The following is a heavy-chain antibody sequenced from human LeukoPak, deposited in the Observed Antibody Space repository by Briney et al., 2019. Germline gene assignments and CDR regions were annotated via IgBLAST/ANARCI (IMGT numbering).Heavy chain of an antibody. Sequence: ASVKVSCKASGYTFTGYYMHWVRQAPGQGLEWMGWINPNSGGTNYAQKFQGWVTMTRDTSISTAYMELSRLRSDDTAVYYCACSRSSSSEDAEVGNYYYYGMDVWGQGTTVTVSS. CDR1: GYTFTGYY. CDR3: ACSRSSSSEDAEVGNYYYYGMDV. J-gene: IGHJ6*02. D-gene: IGHD6-13*01. CDR2: INPNSGGT. V-gene: IGHV1-2*04.